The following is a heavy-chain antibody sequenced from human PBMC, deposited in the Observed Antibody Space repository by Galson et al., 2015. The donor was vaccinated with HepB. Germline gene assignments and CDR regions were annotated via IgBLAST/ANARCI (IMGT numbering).Heavy chain of an antibody. Sequence: SVKVSCKASGGTFSSYAIGWVRQAPGQGLEWMGRIIPILGIANYAQKFQGRVTITADKSTSTAYMELSSLRSEDTAVYYCARDSSSSWKPSPHDYWGQGTLVTVSS. CDR2: IIPILGIA. J-gene: IGHJ4*02. D-gene: IGHD6-13*01. V-gene: IGHV1-69*04. CDR1: GGTFSSYA. CDR3: ARDSSSSWKPSPHDY.